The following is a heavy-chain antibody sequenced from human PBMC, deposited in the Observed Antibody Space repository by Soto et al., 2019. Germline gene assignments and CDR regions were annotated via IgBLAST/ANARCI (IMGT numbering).Heavy chain of an antibody. V-gene: IGHV1-69*12. CDR2: IIPIFGAV. D-gene: IGHD3-16*01. J-gene: IGHJ6*02. CDR3: ARGLIAGATSAGCRNVIAV. Sequence: QVQLVQSGADVKKPGSSVKVSCKPSGGTLSTYTFTRVRQAPGQGLEWLGGIIPIFGAVNYAPKFQGRVTNSADASTRTSYMELRSLISEATAVYYAARGLIAGATSAGCRNVIAVWGQVATVTVSS. CDR1: GGTLSTYT.